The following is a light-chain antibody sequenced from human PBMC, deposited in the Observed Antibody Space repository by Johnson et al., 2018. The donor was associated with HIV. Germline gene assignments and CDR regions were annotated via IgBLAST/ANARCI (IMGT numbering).Light chain of an antibody. CDR3: GTWDSGLSAGGV. CDR2: DNN. J-gene: IGLJ1*01. Sequence: QSVLTQPPSVSAAPGQKVTISCSGSSSNIGNNYVSWYQQLPGTAPKLVIYDNNKRPSGIPDQFSGSKSGTSATLGITGLQTGDEADYYCGTWDSGLSAGGVFGTGTKVTVL. V-gene: IGLV1-51*01. CDR1: SSNIGNNY.